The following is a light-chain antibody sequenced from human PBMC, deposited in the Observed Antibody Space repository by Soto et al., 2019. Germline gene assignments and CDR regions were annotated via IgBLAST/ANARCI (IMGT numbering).Light chain of an antibody. CDR1: QGINNY. CDR3: QQLKSYPIT. CDR2: AAY. V-gene: IGKV1-9*01. Sequence: DIQLTQSPSFLSASVGDRVTITCRASQGINNYLAWYQQKPGKAPNLLIYAAYTLQNGVPSRFSDSGSGTEFTLTITNLQPEDFATYHCQQLKSYPITFGPGTKVD. J-gene: IGKJ3*01.